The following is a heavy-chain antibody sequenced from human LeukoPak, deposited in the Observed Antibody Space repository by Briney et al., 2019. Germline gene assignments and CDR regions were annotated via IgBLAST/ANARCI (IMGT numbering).Heavy chain of an antibody. V-gene: IGHV4-4*02. CDR1: GGSISSSNW. J-gene: IGHJ6*02. D-gene: IGHD3-3*02. CDR3: AREGHLGYYGMDV. CDR2: IYHSGST. Sequence: PSETLSLTCAVSGGSISSSNWWSWVRQPPGKGLEWIGEIYHSGSTNYNPSLKSRVTISVDKSKNQFSLKLSSVTAADTAVYYCAREGHLGYYGMDVWGQGTTVTVSS.